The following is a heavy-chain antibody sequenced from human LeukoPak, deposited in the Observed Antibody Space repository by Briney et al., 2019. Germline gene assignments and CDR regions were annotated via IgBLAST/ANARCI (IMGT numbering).Heavy chain of an antibody. CDR1: GFTFSSYA. J-gene: IGHJ4*02. V-gene: IGHV3-23*01. D-gene: IGHD5-12*01. CDR3: AKGRGSGYNWSLHY. CDR2: ISGSGGST. Sequence: GGSLRLSCAASGFTFSSYAMSWVRQAPGKGLEWVSAISGSGGSTYYADSVKGGVTISRDNTKKSLYLQMNSLRAEDMALYYCAKGRGSGYNWSLHYWGQGTLVTVSS.